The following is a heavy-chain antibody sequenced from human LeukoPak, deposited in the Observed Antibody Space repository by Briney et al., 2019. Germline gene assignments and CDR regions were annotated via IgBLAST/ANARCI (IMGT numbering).Heavy chain of an antibody. CDR3: TREFTSTSGD. Sequence: SETLSLTCTVSGDSVSSPSHHWAWIRQPPGKGLERIASIYYTGNTYYNPSLKSRLSISIDASKNYFSLKLSSVTAADTAVYFCTREFTSTSGDWGQGTLVTVSS. D-gene: IGHD1-1*01. J-gene: IGHJ4*02. CDR2: IYYTGNT. CDR1: GDSVSSPSHH. V-gene: IGHV4-39*02.